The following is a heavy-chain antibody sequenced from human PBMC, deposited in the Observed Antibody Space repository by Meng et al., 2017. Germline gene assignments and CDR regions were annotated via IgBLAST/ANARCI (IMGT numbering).Heavy chain of an antibody. CDR2: INWNGGST. D-gene: IGHD1-1*01. Sequence: EGRWGGSGGGGVRSGGSLRLSCAASGFSFDGYGMSWVRQAIGKGLEWVSGINWNGGSTGYADSVKGRFTISRDNAKNSLYLQMNSLRPEDTAVYYCLDEAPRSDYWGQGSLVTVSS. J-gene: IGHJ4*02. CDR1: GFSFDGYG. V-gene: IGHV3-20*04. CDR3: LDEAPRSDY.